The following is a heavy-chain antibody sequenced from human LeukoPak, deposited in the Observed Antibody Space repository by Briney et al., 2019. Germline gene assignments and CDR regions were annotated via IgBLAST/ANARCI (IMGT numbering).Heavy chain of an antibody. J-gene: IGHJ4*02. CDR2: IYHSGST. V-gene: IGHV4-39*07. CDR1: GDSISSSSYY. D-gene: IGHD6-19*01. CDR3: ARVSASSGWNFDY. Sequence: SETLSLTCSVSGDSISSSSYYWGWIRQPPGKGLEWIGSIYHSGSTYYNPSLKSRVTISVDTSKNQFSLKLSSVTAADTAVYYCARVSASSGWNFDYWGQGTLVTVSS.